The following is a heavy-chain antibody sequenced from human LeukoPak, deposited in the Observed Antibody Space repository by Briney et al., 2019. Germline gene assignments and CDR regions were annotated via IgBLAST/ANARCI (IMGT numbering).Heavy chain of an antibody. D-gene: IGHD2-15*01. CDR3: ARDPIGSRTGTVAFDI. J-gene: IGHJ3*02. V-gene: IGHV4-31*03. CDR1: GGSISSGGYY. CDR2: IYYSGST. Sequence: PSETLSLTCTVSGGSISSGGYYWSWIRQHPGKGLEWIGYIYYSGSTYYNPSLKSRVTISVDTSKNQFSLKLSSVTAADTAVYYCARDPIGSRTGTVAFDIRGQGTMVTVSS.